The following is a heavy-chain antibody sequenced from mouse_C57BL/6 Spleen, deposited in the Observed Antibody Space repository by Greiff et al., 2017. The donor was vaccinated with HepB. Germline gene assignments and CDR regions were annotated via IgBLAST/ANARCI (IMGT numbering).Heavy chain of an antibody. V-gene: IGHV1-15*01. CDR1: GYTFTDYE. CDR2: IDPETGGT. CDR3: TGCCNAAWFAY. D-gene: IGHD2-1*01. J-gene: IGHJ3*01. Sequence: VQGVESGAELVRPGASVTLSCKASGYTFTDYEMPWVKQTPVHGLEWIGAIDPETGGTAYNQKFKGKAILTVDKSSSTAYMELRSLTSEDSAVYYCTGCCNAAWFAYWGQGTLVTVSA.